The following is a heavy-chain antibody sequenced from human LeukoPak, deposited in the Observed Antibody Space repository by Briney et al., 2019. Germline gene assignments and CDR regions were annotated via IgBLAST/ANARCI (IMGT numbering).Heavy chain of an antibody. J-gene: IGHJ4*02. CDR3: VRALGSSSADY. CDR2: IKQDGSEK. CDR1: GFTFTNYW. V-gene: IGHV3-7*01. D-gene: IGHD6-6*01. Sequence: HPGGSLKLSCAASGFTFTNYWMSWVRQAPGKGLEWVANIKQDGSEKYYVDGVVSRFTISRDNAKNSLSLQMNSLRGEDTAVYYCVRALGSSSADYWGQGTLVTVSS.